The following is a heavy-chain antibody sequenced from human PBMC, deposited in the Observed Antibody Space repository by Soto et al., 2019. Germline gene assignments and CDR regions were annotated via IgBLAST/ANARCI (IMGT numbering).Heavy chain of an antibody. D-gene: IGHD3-9*01. J-gene: IGHJ5*02. CDR2: IYYSGST. CDR1: GGSISSYY. CDR3: ARYNPPGYDIRGSNWFDP. Sequence: SETLSLTCTVSGGSISSYYWSWIRQPPGKGLEWIGYIYYSGSTNYNPSLKSRVTISVDTSKNQFSLKLSSVTAADTAVYYCARYNPPGYDIRGSNWFDPWGQGTLVTVSS. V-gene: IGHV4-59*08.